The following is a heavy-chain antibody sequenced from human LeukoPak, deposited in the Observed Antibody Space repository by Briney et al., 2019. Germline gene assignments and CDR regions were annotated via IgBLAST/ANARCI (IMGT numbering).Heavy chain of an antibody. J-gene: IGHJ2*01. CDR3: ARDEVGATKPRDWYFDL. V-gene: IGHV1-18*01. CDR2: ISAYNGNT. Sequence: ASVKVSCKASGYTFTSYGISWVRQAPGQGLEWMGWISAYNGNTNYAQKLQGRVTMTTDTSTSTAYMELRSLRSEDTAVYCCARDEVGATKPRDWYFDLWGRGTLVTVSS. D-gene: IGHD1-26*01. CDR1: GYTFTSYG.